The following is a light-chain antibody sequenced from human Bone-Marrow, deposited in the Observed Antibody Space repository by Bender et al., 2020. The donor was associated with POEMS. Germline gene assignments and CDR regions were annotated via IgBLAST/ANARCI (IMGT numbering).Light chain of an antibody. V-gene: IGLV1-44*01. Sequence: QSVLTQPPSASGTPGQRVTISCSGGSSNIGAHAVNWYQHLPGTAPKLLIYSSHRRPSEVPDRFSGSRSGTSASLAISGLQSEDEADYFCAAWDDSLSGPVFGGGTQLTVL. CDR3: AAWDDSLSGPV. J-gene: IGLJ7*01. CDR2: SSH. CDR1: SSNIGAHA.